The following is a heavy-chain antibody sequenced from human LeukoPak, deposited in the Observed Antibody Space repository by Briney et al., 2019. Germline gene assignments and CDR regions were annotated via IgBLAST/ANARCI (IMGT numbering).Heavy chain of an antibody. D-gene: IGHD6-19*01. J-gene: IGHJ4*02. V-gene: IGHV3-30*02. CDR1: GFTFSSYG. Sequence: GGSLRLSCAASGFTFSSYGMHWVRQAPGKGLEWVAFIRYDGSNKYYADSVKGRFTISRGNSKNTLYLQMNSLRAEDTAVYYCAKVDGSGWYRGGYFDYWGQGTLVTVSS. CDR3: AKVDGSGWYRGGYFDY. CDR2: IRYDGSNK.